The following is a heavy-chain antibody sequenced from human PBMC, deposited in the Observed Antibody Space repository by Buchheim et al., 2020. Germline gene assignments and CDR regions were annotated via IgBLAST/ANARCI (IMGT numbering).Heavy chain of an antibody. J-gene: IGHJ4*02. CDR3: ARVRLYYYDSSGVLDY. V-gene: IGHV3-48*04. D-gene: IGHD3-22*01. Sequence: EVQLVESGGGLVQPGGSLRLSCAASGFTFSSYSMNWVRQAPGKGLEWVSYISSSSSTIYYADSVKGRFTLSRDNAKNSLYLQMNSLRAEDTAVYYCARVRLYYYDSSGVLDYWGQGTL. CDR2: ISSSSSTI. CDR1: GFTFSSYS.